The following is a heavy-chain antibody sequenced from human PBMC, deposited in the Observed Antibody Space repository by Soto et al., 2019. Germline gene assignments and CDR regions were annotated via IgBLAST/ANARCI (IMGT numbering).Heavy chain of an antibody. D-gene: IGHD6-13*01. CDR3: AKENLYSSSWSELDY. CDR2: ISGSGVST. CDR1: GFTFSSYA. Sequence: EVQLLESGGGLVQPGGSLRLSCAASGFTFSSYAMSWVRQAPGKGLEWVSAISGSGVSTYYADSVKGRYTISRDKYKNTPYLQMNSLRAEDTAVYYCAKENLYSSSWSELDYWGQGPLVAVSS. V-gene: IGHV3-23*01. J-gene: IGHJ4*02.